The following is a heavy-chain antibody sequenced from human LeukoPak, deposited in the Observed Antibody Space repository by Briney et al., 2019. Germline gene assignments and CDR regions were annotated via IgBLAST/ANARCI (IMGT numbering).Heavy chain of an antibody. V-gene: IGHV3-21*01. CDR2: ISSSSSYI. D-gene: IGHD4-17*01. J-gene: IGHJ4*02. CDR3: ARDPWGATVIHD. CDR1: GFTFSSYS. Sequence: GGSLRLSCAASGFTFSSYSMNWVRQAPGKGLEWVSFISSSSSYIYYADSVKGRFTISRDNAKNSLYLQMNSLRAEDTAVYYCARDPWGATVIHDWGQGTLVTVSS.